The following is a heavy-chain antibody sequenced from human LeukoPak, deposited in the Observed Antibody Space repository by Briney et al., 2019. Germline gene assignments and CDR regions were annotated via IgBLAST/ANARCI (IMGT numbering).Heavy chain of an antibody. Sequence: SETPSLTCAVYGGSFSGYYWSWIRQPPGKGLEWIGEINHSGSTNYNPSLKSRVTISVDTSKNQFSLKLSSVTAADMAVYYCARGREQQHKLFDPWGQGTLVTVSS. J-gene: IGHJ5*02. V-gene: IGHV4-34*01. CDR1: GGSFSGYY. CDR2: INHSGST. D-gene: IGHD6-13*01. CDR3: ARGREQQHKLFDP.